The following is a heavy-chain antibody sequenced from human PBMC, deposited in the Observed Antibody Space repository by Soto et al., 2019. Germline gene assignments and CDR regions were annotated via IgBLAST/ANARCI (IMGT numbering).Heavy chain of an antibody. J-gene: IGHJ4*02. Sequence: EVQLVESGGGLVKPGGSLRLSCAASGFTFSNAWMSWVRQAPGKGLEWVGRIKRTTDGGTTDYAAPVKGRFSILRDDSKNTLYLKMNSLKTDDSAVYYCTTDKWRFGEFLFDYWGQGSLVTVSS. CDR2: IKRTTDGGTT. CDR3: TTDKWRFGEFLFDY. D-gene: IGHD3-10*01. V-gene: IGHV3-15*01. CDR1: GFTFSNAW.